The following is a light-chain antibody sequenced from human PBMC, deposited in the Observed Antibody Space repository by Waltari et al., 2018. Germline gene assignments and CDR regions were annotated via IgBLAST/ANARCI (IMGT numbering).Light chain of an antibody. CDR2: GAT. Sequence: DIQITQSPSSVSASVGDSVTITCRTSQGISVCLNWYQQKPGKAPKVLIYGATSLQSGVPSRFSGSGSGTDFTLTISSLQPEDFATYYCQQSYSTPLTFGGGTQVEIK. J-gene: IGKJ4*01. CDR3: QQSYSTPLT. V-gene: IGKV1-39*01. CDR1: QGISVC.